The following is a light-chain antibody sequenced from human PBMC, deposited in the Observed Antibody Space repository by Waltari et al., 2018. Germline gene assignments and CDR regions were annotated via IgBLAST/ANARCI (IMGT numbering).Light chain of an antibody. V-gene: IGLV2-23*01. CDR3: CSYAGSSTFYV. J-gene: IGLJ1*01. CDR1: SSDVGSYNL. Sequence: QSALTQPASVSGSPGQSITISCTGTSSDVGSYNLVSWYQQYPGKAPKLMTYEGSKRPSGVSNRFSGSKSGNTASLTISGLQAEDEADYYCCSYAGSSTFYVFGTGTKVTVL. CDR2: EGS.